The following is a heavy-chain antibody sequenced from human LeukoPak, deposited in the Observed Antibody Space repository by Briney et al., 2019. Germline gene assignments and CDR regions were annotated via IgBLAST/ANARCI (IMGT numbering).Heavy chain of an antibody. CDR2: INSDGSTA. CDR3: VREVTGSDYHFDY. Sequence: GGSLRLSCAASGFSFSDYYMSWLRQAPGKGLEWVSRINSDGSTANYADSVKGRFTISRDNAKNTLYLQMNSLRAEDTAVYYCVREVTGSDYHFDYWGQGTLVTVSS. CDR1: GFSFSDYY. V-gene: IGHV3-74*01. J-gene: IGHJ4*02. D-gene: IGHD4-17*01.